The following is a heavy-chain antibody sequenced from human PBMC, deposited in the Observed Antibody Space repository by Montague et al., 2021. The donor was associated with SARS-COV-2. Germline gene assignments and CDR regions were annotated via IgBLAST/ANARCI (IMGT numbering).Heavy chain of an antibody. CDR3: ARRSLGYCSGGSCYSGYDY. CDR1: GGSISSHNYY. Sequence: SETLSLTCTVSGGSISSHNYYWDWIRQPPGRGLEWIGSIYDSGSTYYNPSLKSRVTISVDKSKNQFSLKLSSVTAADTAVYYCARRSLGYCSGGSCYSGYDYWGQGTLVTVSS. D-gene: IGHD2-15*01. J-gene: IGHJ4*02. CDR2: IYDSGST. V-gene: IGHV4-39*07.